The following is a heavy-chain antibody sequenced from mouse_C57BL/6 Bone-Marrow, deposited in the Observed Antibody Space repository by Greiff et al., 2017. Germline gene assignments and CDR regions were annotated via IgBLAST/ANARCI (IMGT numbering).Heavy chain of an antibody. V-gene: IGHV1-62-2*01. CDR2: FYPGSGST. CDR3: ETHGTSTVLATGAFDY. D-gene: IGHD1-1*01. J-gene: IGHJ4*01. Sequence: VQLQQSGAELVKPGASVKLSCKASGYTFTEYTIHWVKQRPGQGLEWIGWFYPGSGSTKYNEKFKDKATLTADKSSSTAYMELSSLTSEDSAVXFGETHGTSTVLATGAFDYWGQGTTVTVSS. CDR1: GYTFTEYT.